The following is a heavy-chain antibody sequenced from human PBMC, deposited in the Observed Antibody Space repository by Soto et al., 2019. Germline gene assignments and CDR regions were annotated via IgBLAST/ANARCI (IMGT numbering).Heavy chain of an antibody. CDR3: ARGPPRKGYCSGGSCYSGFYYYYGMDV. Sequence: ASVKVSCKASGYTFTGYYMHCVRQAPGQGLEWMGWINPNSGGTNYAQKFQGRVTMTRDTSISTAYMELSRLRSDDTAVYYCARGPPRKGYCSGGSCYSGFYYYYGMDVWGQGTTVTVSS. D-gene: IGHD2-15*01. CDR2: INPNSGGT. V-gene: IGHV1-2*02. CDR1: GYTFTGYY. J-gene: IGHJ6*02.